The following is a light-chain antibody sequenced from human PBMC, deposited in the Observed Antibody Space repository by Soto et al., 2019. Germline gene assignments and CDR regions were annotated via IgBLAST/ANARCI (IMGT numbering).Light chain of an antibody. CDR1: QNVNNW. V-gene: IGKV1-5*01. CDR3: QQYNTYWT. Sequence: IQVTQFPSALSASVGDRVTITCRASQNVNNWLAWYQHKPGKAPQLLIYDASVLETGVPSRFSGSGSGTEFTLAISGLQSDDFATYYCQQYNTYWTLGPGTKVDIK. CDR2: DAS. J-gene: IGKJ1*01.